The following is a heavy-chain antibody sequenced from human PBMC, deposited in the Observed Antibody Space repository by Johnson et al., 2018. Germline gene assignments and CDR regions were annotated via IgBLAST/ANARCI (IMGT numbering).Heavy chain of an antibody. J-gene: IGHJ1*01. CDR1: GFPFSSYG. Sequence: LVESGGGVVQPGRSLTLSCAASGFPFSSYGMHWVRQAPGKGLEWVAVIWYDGSNKYYADSIEGRFTISRDNSKNTLNLQMNSLRDEDTAVYYCAKVATPQKAVLAEYFQHWGQGTLVTVSS. D-gene: IGHD2-15*01. CDR2: IWYDGSNK. V-gene: IGHV3-33*06. CDR3: AKVATPQKAVLAEYFQH.